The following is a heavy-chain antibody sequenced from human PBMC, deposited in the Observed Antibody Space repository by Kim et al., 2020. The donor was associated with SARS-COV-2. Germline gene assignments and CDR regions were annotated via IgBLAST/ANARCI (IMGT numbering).Heavy chain of an antibody. V-gene: IGHV4-39*01. CDR1: GGSISSSSYY. D-gene: IGHD3-10*01. CDR2: IYYSGST. CDR3: ARGPRGDYGSGNYYNPFDY. J-gene: IGHJ4*02. Sequence: SETLSLTCTVSGGSISSSSYYWGWIRQPPGKGLEWIGSIYYSGSTYYNRSLKSRVTISVDTSKNQFSLKLSSVTAADTAVYYCARGPRGDYGSGNYYNPFDYWGQGTLVTVSS.